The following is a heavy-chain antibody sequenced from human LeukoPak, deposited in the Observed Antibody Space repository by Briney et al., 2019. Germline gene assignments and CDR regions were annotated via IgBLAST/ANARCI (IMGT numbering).Heavy chain of an antibody. CDR3: AREVTVPFDY. D-gene: IGHD4-11*01. CDR1: GFTVSSNY. V-gene: IGHV3-66*01. Sequence: GGSLRLSCAASGFTVSSNYMTWVRQAPGKGLEWVSIIYSGGSTYYADSVKGRFTISRDNSKNTLYLQMNSLRAEDTAVYYCAREVTVPFDYWGQGTLVTVSS. J-gene: IGHJ4*02. CDR2: IYSGGST.